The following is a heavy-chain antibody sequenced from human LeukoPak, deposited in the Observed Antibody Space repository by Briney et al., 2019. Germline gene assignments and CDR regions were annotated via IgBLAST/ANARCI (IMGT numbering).Heavy chain of an antibody. D-gene: IGHD3-3*01. CDR2: IYYSGST. J-gene: IGHJ5*02. CDR1: GGSISSSSYY. CDR3: ARVLASGYSVIPGGFDP. V-gene: IGHV4-39*07. Sequence: SETLSLTCTVSGGSISSSSYYWGWIRQPPGKGLEWIGSIYYSGSTYYNPSLKSRVTRSVDTSKNQFSLKLSSVTAADTAVYYCARVLASGYSVIPGGFDPWGQGTLVTVSS.